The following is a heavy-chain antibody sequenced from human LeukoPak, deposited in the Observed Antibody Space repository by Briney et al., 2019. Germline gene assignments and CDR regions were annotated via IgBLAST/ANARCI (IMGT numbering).Heavy chain of an antibody. CDR3: ARGSLPALVYDILTGYYNRGYYFDY. CDR2: INHSGST. CDR1: GGSFSGYY. Sequence: SETLSLTCAVYGGSFSGYYWSWVRQPPGKGLEWIGEINHSGSTNYNPSLKSRVTISVDTPKNQFSLKLSSVTAADTAVYYCARGSLPALVYDILTGYYNRGYYFDYWGQGTLVTVSS. V-gene: IGHV4-34*01. D-gene: IGHD3-9*01. J-gene: IGHJ4*02.